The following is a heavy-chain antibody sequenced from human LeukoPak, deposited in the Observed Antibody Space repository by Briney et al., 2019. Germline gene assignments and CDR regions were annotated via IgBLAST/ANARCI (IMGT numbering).Heavy chain of an antibody. J-gene: IGHJ4*02. CDR2: ISAGGGTT. D-gene: IGHD6-6*01. V-gene: IGHV3-23*01. CDR1: AFTFNNFA. Sequence: GGSLRLSCAASAFTFNNFAMSWVRQAPGKGLEWVSGISAGGGTTIYVDSVKGRFAISRDNSKNTLYLQMNSLRAEDTAVYYCARRDSSRSFDYWGQGTLVTVSS. CDR3: ARRDSSRSFDY.